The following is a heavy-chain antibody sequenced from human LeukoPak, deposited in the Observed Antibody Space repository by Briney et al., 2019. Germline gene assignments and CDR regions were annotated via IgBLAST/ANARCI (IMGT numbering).Heavy chain of an antibody. Sequence: GGSLRLSCAASGFTFSSYWMSWVRQAPGKGLEWLSYINGRGTYIDYAESLKGRITISRDNAQNSLYLQMNSLRVEDTAVYYCARSGREATEIDYWGQGTLVTVSS. V-gene: IGHV3-21*06. J-gene: IGHJ4*02. D-gene: IGHD1-1*01. CDR1: GFTFSSYW. CDR2: INGRGTYI. CDR3: ARSGREATEIDY.